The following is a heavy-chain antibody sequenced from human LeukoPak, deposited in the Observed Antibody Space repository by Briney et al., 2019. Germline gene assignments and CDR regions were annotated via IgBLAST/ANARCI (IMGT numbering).Heavy chain of an antibody. CDR1: DYTFSSYG. CDR3: ARGRHYDSGGYDEAFDI. D-gene: IGHD3-22*01. Sequence: ASVKVSCKASDYTFSSYGISWVRQAPGQGLEWMGWISGYNGNTKYAQNLQGRVTMTTDTSTTTAYMELRSLRSDDTAVYYCARGRHYDSGGYDEAFDIWGQGTAVTVSS. J-gene: IGHJ3*02. CDR2: ISGYNGNT. V-gene: IGHV1-18*01.